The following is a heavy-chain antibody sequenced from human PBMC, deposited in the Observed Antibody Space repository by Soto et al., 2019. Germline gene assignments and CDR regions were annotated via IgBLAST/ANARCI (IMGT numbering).Heavy chain of an antibody. CDR3: AKDEYSRGWYHFGQDWFDP. D-gene: IGHD6-19*01. Sequence: QVQLVESGGGVVQPGRSLRLSCAASGFTFSSYGMHWVRQAPGKGLEWVAVISYDGSNKYYADSVKGRFTISRDNSKNTLYLQMNSLRAEDTAVYYCAKDEYSRGWYHFGQDWFDPWGQGTLVTVSS. CDR1: GFTFSSYG. CDR2: ISYDGSNK. J-gene: IGHJ5*02. V-gene: IGHV3-30*18.